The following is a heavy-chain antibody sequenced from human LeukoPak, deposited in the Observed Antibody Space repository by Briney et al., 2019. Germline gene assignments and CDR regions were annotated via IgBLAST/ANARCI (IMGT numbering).Heavy chain of an antibody. Sequence: GGSPRLSCAASGFTFSTYGMSWVRQAPGKGLEWVAVISYDGSNKKYADSVKGRSTISRDNSKNTLYLQMNSLRAEDTAVYYCAKSLSATAMFRATDAFDIWGQGTMVTVSS. CDR2: ISYDGSNK. CDR3: AKSLSATAMFRATDAFDI. J-gene: IGHJ3*02. D-gene: IGHD5-18*01. CDR1: GFTFSTYG. V-gene: IGHV3-30*18.